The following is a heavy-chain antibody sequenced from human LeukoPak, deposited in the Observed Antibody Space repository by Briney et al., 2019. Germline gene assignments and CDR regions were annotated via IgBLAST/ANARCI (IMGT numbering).Heavy chain of an antibody. V-gene: IGHV5-51*04. CDR2: IYPGDSDI. D-gene: IGHD2-21*02. CDR3: ARVTRDAFEI. Sequence: GESLKISCKGSGYSFTTYWIGWVRQMPGKGLEWMGIIYPGDSDIRYSPSFQGQVTISVDKPISTAYLQWSRLKASDTAMCYCARVTRDAFEIWGQGTMVTVSS. CDR1: GYSFTTYW. J-gene: IGHJ3*02.